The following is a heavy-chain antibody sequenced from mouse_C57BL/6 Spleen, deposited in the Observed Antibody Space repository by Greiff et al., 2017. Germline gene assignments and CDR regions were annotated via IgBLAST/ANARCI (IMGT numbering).Heavy chain of an antibody. CDR1: GYTFTDYE. D-gene: IGHD1-1*01. V-gene: IGHV1-15*01. J-gene: IGHJ1*03. CDR3: TTTVVATKYFDV. CDR2: IDPETGGT. Sequence: QVQLQQSGAELVRPGASVTLSCKASGYTFTDYEMHWVKQTPVHGLEWIGAIDPETGGTAYNQKFKGKAILTADKSSSTAYMELRSLTSEDSAVYYCTTTVVATKYFDVWGTGTTVTVSS.